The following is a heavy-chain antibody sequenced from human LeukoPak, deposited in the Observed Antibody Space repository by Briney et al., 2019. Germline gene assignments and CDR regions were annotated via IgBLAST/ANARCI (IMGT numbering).Heavy chain of an antibody. J-gene: IGHJ6*02. CDR1: GFTFSSYE. Sequence: GGSLRLSCAASGFTFSSYEMNWVRQAPGKGLEWVSYISTISIIYYADSVKGRFTISRDNAKNSLYLQMNSLRAEDTAVYYCARGHIVGATIAGMDVWGQGNTFTVSS. V-gene: IGHV3-48*03. CDR2: ISTISII. D-gene: IGHD1-26*01. CDR3: ARGHIVGATIAGMDV.